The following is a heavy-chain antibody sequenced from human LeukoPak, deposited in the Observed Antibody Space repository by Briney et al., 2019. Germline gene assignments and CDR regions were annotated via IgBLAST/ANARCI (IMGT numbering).Heavy chain of an antibody. CDR2: ISGSGGST. Sequence: GGSLTLSCPASGFTFSSYAMSWVRQAPGKGLEWVAAISGSGGSTYYADSVKGRFTISRDDSKNTLYLQMNSLRAEDTAVYYCDTSYYYDSSGYYWIGYWGQGTLVTVSS. CDR3: DTSYYYDSSGYYWIGY. V-gene: IGHV3-23*01. CDR1: GFTFSSYA. D-gene: IGHD3-22*01. J-gene: IGHJ4*02.